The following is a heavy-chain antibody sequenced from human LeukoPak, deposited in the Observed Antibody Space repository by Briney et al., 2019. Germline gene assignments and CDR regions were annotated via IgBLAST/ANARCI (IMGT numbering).Heavy chain of an antibody. CDR2: IHYSGST. V-gene: IGHV4-39*06. D-gene: IGHD4-17*01. CDR1: GVSISSSSYY. Sequence: SETLSLTCTVSGVSISSSSYYWGWIRQPPGKGLEWIGSIHYSGSTYYNPSLKSRVTISVDTSKNQFTLKLSSVTAADTAVYYCARDDYGDKNYFDYWGQGTLVTVSS. J-gene: IGHJ4*02. CDR3: ARDDYGDKNYFDY.